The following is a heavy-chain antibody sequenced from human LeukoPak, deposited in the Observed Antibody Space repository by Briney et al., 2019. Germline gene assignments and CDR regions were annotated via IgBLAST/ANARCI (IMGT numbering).Heavy chain of an antibody. CDR3: ATHPTYCGGDCYLDY. CDR1: GFTVDSNY. V-gene: IGHV3-53*01. D-gene: IGHD2-21*02. J-gene: IGHJ4*02. Sequence: GGSLRLPCAASGFTVDSNYLSWVRQAPGKGLEWVSTIYTGGNTYYAASVKGRFTISRDFSKNMVFLHMNSLRAEDTAMYYCATHPTYCGGDCYLDYWGQGTLVTVSS. CDR2: IYTGGNT.